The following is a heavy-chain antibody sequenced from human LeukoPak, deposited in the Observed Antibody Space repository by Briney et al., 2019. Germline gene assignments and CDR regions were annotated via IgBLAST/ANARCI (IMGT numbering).Heavy chain of an antibody. CDR3: ALIPGGSWAVDY. V-gene: IGHV1-2*02. D-gene: IGHD6-13*01. CDR1: EYTFSVYH. Sequence: ASVKVSCKASEYTFSVYHIHWVRQAPGQGLEWMAWINPDSGDTNYAQKFQGRVTKTRDTSISTAYMEVSSLRSDDTAVYYCALIPGGSWAVDYWGQGTLVTVSS. CDR2: INPDSGDT. J-gene: IGHJ4*02.